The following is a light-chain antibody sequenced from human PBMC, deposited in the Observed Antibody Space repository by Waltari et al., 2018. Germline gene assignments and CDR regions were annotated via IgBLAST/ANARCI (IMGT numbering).Light chain of an antibody. CDR1: QRVSGIS. V-gene: IGKV3-20*01. CDR3: QQYDGSVLT. J-gene: IGKJ4*01. CDR2: GTS. Sequence: CRASQRVSGISVVWLQQKPGQAPRLVIYGTSNRATGFPDRFSDSGSGTDFTLTISRLEPEDFAMYYCQQYDGSVLTFGGGTKVEL.